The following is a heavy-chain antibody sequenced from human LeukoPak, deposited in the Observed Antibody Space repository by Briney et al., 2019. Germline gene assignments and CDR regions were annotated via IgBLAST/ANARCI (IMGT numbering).Heavy chain of an antibody. J-gene: IGHJ3*02. V-gene: IGHV3-30-3*01. Sequence: GRSLRLSCAASGFTFSSYAMHWVRQAPGTGLEWVAVVSYDGSNKYYADSVKGRFTISRDNSKNTLYLQMNSLRAEDTAVYYCARGGLWYSSSWWRGAFDIWGQGTMVTVSS. CDR2: VSYDGSNK. CDR3: ARGGLWYSSSWWRGAFDI. CDR1: GFTFSSYA. D-gene: IGHD6-13*01.